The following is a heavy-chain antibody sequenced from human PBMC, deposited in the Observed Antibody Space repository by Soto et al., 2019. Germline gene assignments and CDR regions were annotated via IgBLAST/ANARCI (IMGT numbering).Heavy chain of an antibody. Sequence: VGSLRLSCEASGFMFNDYGMHCVRQAPGKGLDWVAVISYDGDNKYYAQSVKGRFTISRDNSKNTLFLHMDSLRREDTAVYHCVKGDLDTAVVNSPDAFDFGGQGTMVTVSS. D-gene: IGHD5-18*01. CDR3: VKGDLDTAVVNSPDAFDF. V-gene: IGHV3-30*18. CDR1: GFMFNDYG. J-gene: IGHJ3*01. CDR2: ISYDGDNK.